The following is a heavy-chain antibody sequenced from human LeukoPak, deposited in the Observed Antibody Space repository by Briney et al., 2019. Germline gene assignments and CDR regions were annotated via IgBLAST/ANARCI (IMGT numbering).Heavy chain of an antibody. V-gene: IGHV4-59*01. CDR3: ARDMGYSGYDAPYSFDY. D-gene: IGHD5-12*01. J-gene: IGHJ4*02. CDR1: GGSISSYY. Sequence: PSETLSLTCTVSGGSISSYYWSWIRQPPGKGLEWIGYIYYSGSTNYNPSLKSRVTISVDTSKNQFSLKLSSVTAADTAVYYCARDMGYSGYDAPYSFDYWGQGTLVTVSS. CDR2: IYYSGST.